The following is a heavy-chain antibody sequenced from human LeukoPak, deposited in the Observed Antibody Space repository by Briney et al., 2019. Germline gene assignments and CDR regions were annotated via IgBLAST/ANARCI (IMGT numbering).Heavy chain of an antibody. CDR2: IYSGGST. D-gene: IGHD5-24*01. CDR1: GFTVKSNY. V-gene: IGHV3-53*05. CDR3: AKDGYTDYYYYGMDV. Sequence: GGSLRLSCAASGFTVKSNYMSWVRQAPGKGLEWVSVIYSGGSTYYADSVKGRFTISRDNSKNTLYLQMNSLRAEDTAVYYCAKDGYTDYYYYGMDVWGQGTTVTVSS. J-gene: IGHJ6*02.